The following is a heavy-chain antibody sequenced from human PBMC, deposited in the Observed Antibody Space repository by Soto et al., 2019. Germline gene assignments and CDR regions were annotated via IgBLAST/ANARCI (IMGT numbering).Heavy chain of an antibody. J-gene: IGHJ6*02. D-gene: IGHD2-15*01. CDR2: ISAYNGNT. CDR3: ARWGPAQYWSGGSCYPFYYYYGTDV. CDR1: GYTFTSYS. Sequence: QVQLVKSGAEVKKPGASVKVSCKASGYTFTSYSISWVRQAPGQGLEWMGWISAYNGNTNYAQKLQGRVTMTTDTSTSTAYMELRSLLSADTAVYYCARWGPAQYWSGGSCYPFYYYYGTDVWCQGTTFTVSS. V-gene: IGHV1-18*01.